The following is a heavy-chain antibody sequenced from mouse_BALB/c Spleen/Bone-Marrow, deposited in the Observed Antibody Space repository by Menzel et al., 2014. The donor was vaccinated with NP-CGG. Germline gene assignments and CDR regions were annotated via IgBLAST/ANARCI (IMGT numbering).Heavy chain of an antibody. CDR2: INPSTGYT. Sequence: VKLVESGAELAKPGASVKMSCKASGYTFSNYWMHWVKQRPGQGLEWIGYINPSTGYTEYSQKFKDKATLTADKSSSTAYMQLSSLTSEDSAVYYCARSRGKYAMDYWGQGTSVTVSS. D-gene: IGHD2-1*01. J-gene: IGHJ4*01. V-gene: IGHV1-7*01. CDR1: GYTFSNYW. CDR3: ARSRGKYAMDY.